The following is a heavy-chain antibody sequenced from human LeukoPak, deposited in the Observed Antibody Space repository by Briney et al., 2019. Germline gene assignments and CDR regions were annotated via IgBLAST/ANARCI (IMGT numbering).Heavy chain of an antibody. CDR1: GFTFSSYG. CDR3: VTGGVSDSGSWYGDYFDY. J-gene: IGHJ4*02. D-gene: IGHD6-13*01. Sequence: PGGSLRLSCEASGFTFSSYGMHWVRQAPGKGLEWVAVVSADGSNKQYADSVKGRFTISRDNSKNTLYLQLNSLRTEDTAVYYCVTGGVSDSGSWYGDYFDYWGQGTLVTVSS. CDR2: VSADGSNK. V-gene: IGHV3-30*03.